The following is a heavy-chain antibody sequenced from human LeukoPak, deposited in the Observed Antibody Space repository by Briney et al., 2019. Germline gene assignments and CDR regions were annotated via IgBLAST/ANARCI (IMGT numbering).Heavy chain of an antibody. V-gene: IGHV3-74*01. CDR3: ARGYCSSTSCPKAYYFDY. CDR2: INSDGSST. D-gene: IGHD2-2*01. Sequence: GGSLRLSCAASGFTFSSYWMPWVRQAPGKGLVWVSRINSDGSSTSYADSVKGRFTISRDNAKNTLYLQMNSLRAEDTAVYYCARGYCSSTSCPKAYYFDYWGQGTLVTVSS. CDR1: GFTFSSYW. J-gene: IGHJ4*02.